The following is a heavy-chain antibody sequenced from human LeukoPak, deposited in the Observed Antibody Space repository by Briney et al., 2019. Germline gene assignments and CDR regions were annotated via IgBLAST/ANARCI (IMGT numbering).Heavy chain of an antibody. CDR3: ASVTSGSYYVPSSY. D-gene: IGHD1-26*01. Sequence: GGSLRLSCTATGFTFSNFGMTWVRQAPGKGLEWVAVISYDGSNKYYADSVKGRFTISRDNSKNTLYLQMNSLRAEDTAVYYCASVTSGSYYVPSSYWGQGTLVTVSS. J-gene: IGHJ4*02. CDR1: GFTFSNFG. V-gene: IGHV3-30*03. CDR2: ISYDGSNK.